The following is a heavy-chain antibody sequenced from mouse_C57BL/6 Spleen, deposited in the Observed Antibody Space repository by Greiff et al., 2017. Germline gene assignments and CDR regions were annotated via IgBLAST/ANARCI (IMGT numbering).Heavy chain of an antibody. CDR2: IYPGDGDT. CDR1: GYAFSSYW. V-gene: IGHV1-80*01. D-gene: IGHD2-10*02. CDR3: ARSEYEAMDY. Sequence: VKLQESGAELVKPGASVKISCKASGYAFSSYWMNWVKQRPGKGLEWIGQIYPGDGDTNYNGKFKGKATLTADKSSSTAYMQLSSLTSEDSAVYFCARSEYEAMDYWGQGTSVTVSS. J-gene: IGHJ4*01.